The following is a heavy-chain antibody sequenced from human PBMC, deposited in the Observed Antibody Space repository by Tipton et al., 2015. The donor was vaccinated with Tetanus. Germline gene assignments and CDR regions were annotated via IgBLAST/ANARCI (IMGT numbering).Heavy chain of an antibody. CDR2: IFIPEGT. Sequence: TLSLTCTVSGDSISRSYWSWIRQSPGKGLEWIGYIFIPEGTIYNPSLQSRVIISVDTSKSQVSLKLTSVTAADTAVYYCARANYQSSKKGPFDSWGQGTQVIVSS. J-gene: IGHJ4*02. D-gene: IGHD5-24*01. CDR1: GDSISRSY. CDR3: ARANYQSSKKGPFDS. V-gene: IGHV4-59*01.